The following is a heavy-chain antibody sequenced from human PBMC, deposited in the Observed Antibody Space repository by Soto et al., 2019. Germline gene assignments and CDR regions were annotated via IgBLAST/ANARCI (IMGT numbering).Heavy chain of an antibody. CDR2: IYYSGST. D-gene: IGHD4-17*01. V-gene: IGHV4-31*03. CDR3: ARSYGEKSYYYFGMDV. J-gene: IGHJ6*02. Sequence: SETLSLTCTVSGGSITSGGYYWSWIRQHPGEGLEWIGYIYYSGSTYYNPSLKSRVTISVDTSKNQFSLKLSSVTAADTAVYYCARSYGEKSYYYFGMDVWGQGTTVTVSS. CDR1: GGSITSGGYY.